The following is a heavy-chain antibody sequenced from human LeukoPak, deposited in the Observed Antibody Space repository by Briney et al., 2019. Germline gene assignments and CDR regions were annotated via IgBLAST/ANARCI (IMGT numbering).Heavy chain of an antibody. CDR3: ARGGDGYPYYFDY. D-gene: IGHD5-24*01. J-gene: IGHJ4*02. CDR2: INSDGSST. V-gene: IGHV3-74*01. Sequence: GGSLRLSCAASGFTFSSYWMHWVRQVPGKGLVWVSHINSDGSSTRYADSVKGRFTISRDNAKNTLYLQMNSLRAEDTAIYYCARGGDGYPYYFDYWGQGTLVTVSS. CDR1: GFTFSSYW.